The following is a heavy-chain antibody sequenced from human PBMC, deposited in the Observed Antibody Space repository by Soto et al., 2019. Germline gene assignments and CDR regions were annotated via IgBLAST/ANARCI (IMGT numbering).Heavy chain of an antibody. CDR2: ISWNSGSI. V-gene: IGHV3-9*01. D-gene: IGHD1-1*01. J-gene: IGHJ6*02. CDR1: GFTFDDYA. Sequence: EVQLVESGGGLVQPGRSLRLSCAASGFTFDDYAMHWVRQAPGKGLEWVSGISWNSGSIGYADSVKGRFTISRDNAKNSVYLKMNSLRAEDTALYYCAKDIRDGYKWNYGMDVWGQGTTVTVSS. CDR3: AKDIRDGYKWNYGMDV.